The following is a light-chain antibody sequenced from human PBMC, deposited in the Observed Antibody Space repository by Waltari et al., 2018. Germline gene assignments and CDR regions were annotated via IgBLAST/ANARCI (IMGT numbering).Light chain of an antibody. Sequence: EIVLTQSPATLSLSPGARATLSCRSSQSISGSLAWYQQRPGQTPRLLIYGTSNRATGIPARFSGSGSGTDFTLTITRLEPEDFATYYCQQVGSWPPDFTFGPGTRVASK. CDR1: QSISGS. V-gene: IGKV3-11*01. CDR3: QQVGSWPPDFT. J-gene: IGKJ3*01. CDR2: GTS.